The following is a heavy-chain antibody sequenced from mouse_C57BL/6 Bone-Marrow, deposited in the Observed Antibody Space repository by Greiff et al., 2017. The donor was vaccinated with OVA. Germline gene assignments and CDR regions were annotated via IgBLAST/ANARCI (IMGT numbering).Heavy chain of an antibody. J-gene: IGHJ4*01. V-gene: IGHV1-81*01. CDR2: IYPRSGNT. D-gene: IGHD1-1*01. Sequence: VQVVESGAELARPGASVKLSCKASGYTFTSYGISWVKQRTGQGLEWIGEIYPRSGNTYYNEKFKGKATLTADKSSSTAYMELRSLTSEDSAVYFCARIYGSSHYYAMDYWGQGTSVTVSS. CDR1: GYTFTSYG. CDR3: ARIYGSSHYYAMDY.